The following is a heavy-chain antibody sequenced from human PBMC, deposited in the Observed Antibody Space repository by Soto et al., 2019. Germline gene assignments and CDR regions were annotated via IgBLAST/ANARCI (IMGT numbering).Heavy chain of an antibody. CDR2: IYYSGST. CDR3: ASTVVVRGDVFDI. CDR1: GGSISSNNYY. V-gene: IGHV4-39*01. J-gene: IGHJ3*02. Sequence: QMQLQESGPGLVKPSETVSLTCTVSGGSISSNNYYWGWIRQPPGKGLEWIGNIYYSGSTYYNPSLRSRVTLSVDTSKNQFSLKLSSVTAADTAVYYCASTVVVRGDVFDIWGQGTMVTVSS. D-gene: IGHD4-4*01.